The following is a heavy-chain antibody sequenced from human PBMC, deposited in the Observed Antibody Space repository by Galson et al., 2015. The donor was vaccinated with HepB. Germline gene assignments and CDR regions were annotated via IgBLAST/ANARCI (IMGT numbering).Heavy chain of an antibody. Sequence: SLRLSCAASGFTFSDHYMDWVRQAPGKGLEWVGRTRNKANSYTTEYAASAKGRFTISRDDSKNSLYLQMNSLKTEDTAVYYCASMYSSSWNAFDIWGQGTMVTVSS. CDR1: GFTFSDHY. CDR2: TRNKANSYTT. D-gene: IGHD6-13*01. CDR3: ASMYSSSWNAFDI. J-gene: IGHJ3*02. V-gene: IGHV3-72*01.